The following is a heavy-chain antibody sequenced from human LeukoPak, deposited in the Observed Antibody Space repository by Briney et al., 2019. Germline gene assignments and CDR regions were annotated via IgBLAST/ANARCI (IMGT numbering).Heavy chain of an antibody. D-gene: IGHD2-15*01. J-gene: IGHJ4*02. V-gene: IGHV3-23*01. CDR1: GFTFSIYT. CDR2: LSGSGDAT. CDR3: AKDSPEGCSGGSCYNY. Sequence: PGGSLRLSCAASGFTFSIYTMSWVRQAPGKGLEWVSALSGSGDATYYADSVKGRFTISRDNSKNTLYLQMNSLRAEDTAVYYCAKDSPEGCSGGSCYNYWGQGTLVTVSS.